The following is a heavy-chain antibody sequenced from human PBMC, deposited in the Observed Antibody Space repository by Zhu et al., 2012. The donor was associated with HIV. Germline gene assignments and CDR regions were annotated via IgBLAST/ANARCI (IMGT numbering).Heavy chain of an antibody. V-gene: IGHV4-34*01. CDR1: GGSFSGYY. J-gene: IGHJ4*02. D-gene: IGHD5-18*01. CDR2: INHSGST. Sequence: QVQLQQWGAGLLKPSETLSLTCAVYGGSFSGYYWSWIRQSPGKGPEWIGEINHSGSTSYNPSLQSRVTISVDTSKNQFSLKLSSVTAADTAVYYCASRRFNYGFMTPWTTWGQGTLVHRVL. CDR3: ASRRFNYGFMTPWTT.